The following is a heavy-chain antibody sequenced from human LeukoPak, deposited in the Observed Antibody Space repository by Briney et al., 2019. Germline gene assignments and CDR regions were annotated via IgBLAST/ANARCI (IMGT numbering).Heavy chain of an antibody. CDR1: GYTFTSYA. CDR2: INPSGGST. V-gene: IGHV1-46*01. D-gene: IGHD1-26*01. CDR3: AREVGDTDDWFDP. Sequence: ASVKVSCKASGYTFTSYAMNWVRQAPGQGLEWMGIINPSGGSTSYAQKFQGRVTMTRDTSTSTVYMELSSLRSEDTAVYYCAREVGDTDDWFDPWGQGTLVTVSS. J-gene: IGHJ5*02.